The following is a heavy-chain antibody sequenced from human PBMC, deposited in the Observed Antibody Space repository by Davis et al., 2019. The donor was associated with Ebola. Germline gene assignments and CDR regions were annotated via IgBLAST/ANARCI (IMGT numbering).Heavy chain of an antibody. D-gene: IGHD3-22*01. V-gene: IGHV1-18*01. Sequence: ASVKVSCKASGYTFTSYGISWVRQAPGQGLEWMGWISAYNGNTNYAQKLQGRVTMTTDTSTSTAYMELRSLRSDDTAVYYCARGPYYYDSSGYYSWFDPWGQGTLVTVSS. J-gene: IGHJ5*02. CDR3: ARGPYYYDSSGYYSWFDP. CDR1: GYTFTSYG. CDR2: ISAYNGNT.